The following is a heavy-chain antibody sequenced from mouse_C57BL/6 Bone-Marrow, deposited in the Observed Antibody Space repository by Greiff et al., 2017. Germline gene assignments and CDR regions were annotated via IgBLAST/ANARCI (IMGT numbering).Heavy chain of an antibody. D-gene: IGHD2-4*01. CDR1: GYTFTSYG. CDR3: AKEGVYYDYAMDY. Sequence: VQLQQSGAELVRPGSSVKLSCTTSGYTFTSYGINWVQQRPGQGLEWVGYIFIGNGYTEYHEKFKGKFTLTSDTSSNTAYMQLSRLTSEDSAIYFGAKEGVYYDYAMDYWGQGTSVTVSS. V-gene: IGHV1-58*01. J-gene: IGHJ4*01. CDR2: IFIGNGYT.